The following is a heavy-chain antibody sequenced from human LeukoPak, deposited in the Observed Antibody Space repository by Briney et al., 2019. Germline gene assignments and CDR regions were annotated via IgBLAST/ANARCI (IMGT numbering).Heavy chain of an antibody. J-gene: IGHJ4*02. CDR1: GCTFSSYA. CDR2: IIPIFGTA. D-gene: IGHD3-22*01. Sequence: SSVKVSCQASGCTFSSYAMSWVRQAPGQGLEWMGRIIPIFGTANYAQKFQGRVTIKTNESTSTAYMELSSLRSEDTAVYYCERSVYYYDSSGSFDYWGQGTLVTVSS. CDR3: ERSVYYYDSSGSFDY. V-gene: IGHV1-69*05.